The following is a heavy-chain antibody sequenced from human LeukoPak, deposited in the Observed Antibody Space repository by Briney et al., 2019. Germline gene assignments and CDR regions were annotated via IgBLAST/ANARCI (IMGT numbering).Heavy chain of an antibody. CDR2: ISTYTGNT. D-gene: IGHD5-18*01. V-gene: IGHV1-18*04. Sequence: GASVKVSCKASGYTFTGFYMHWVRQAPGQGLEWMGWISTYTGNTLCAQRFQGRVTMTTDTSTTTAYMELRSLRSEDTAVYYCARDRAGYSYGQGGFDYWGQGTLVTVSS. J-gene: IGHJ4*02. CDR3: ARDRAGYSYGQGGFDY. CDR1: GYTFTGFY.